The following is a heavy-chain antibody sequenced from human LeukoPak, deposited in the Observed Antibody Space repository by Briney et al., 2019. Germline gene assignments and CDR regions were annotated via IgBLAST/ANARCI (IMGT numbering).Heavy chain of an antibody. Sequence: SVKVSCKASGYTFTSYGISWVRQAPGQGLEWMGGIIPIFGTANYAQKFQGRVTITTDESTSTAYMELSSLRSEDTAVYYCAFLNTAYSGSYSDYWGQGTLVTVSS. D-gene: IGHD1-26*01. CDR3: AFLNTAYSGSYSDY. V-gene: IGHV1-69*05. CDR2: IIPIFGTA. CDR1: GYTFTSYG. J-gene: IGHJ4*02.